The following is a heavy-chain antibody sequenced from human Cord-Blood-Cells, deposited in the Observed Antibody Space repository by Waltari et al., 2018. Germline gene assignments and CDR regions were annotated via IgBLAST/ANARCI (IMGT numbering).Heavy chain of an antibody. CDR3: AKDVSGSYYNDAFDI. Sequence: QVQLVESGGGVVQPGRSLRLSCAASGFTFSSYGMHWVRQAPGKGLEWVAVISYDGSNKYYADSVKGRFTISRDNSKNTLYLQMNSLRAEDTAVYYCAKDVSGSYYNDAFDIWGQGTMVTVSS. CDR2: ISYDGSNK. CDR1: GFTFSSYG. J-gene: IGHJ3*02. V-gene: IGHV3-30*18. D-gene: IGHD1-26*01.